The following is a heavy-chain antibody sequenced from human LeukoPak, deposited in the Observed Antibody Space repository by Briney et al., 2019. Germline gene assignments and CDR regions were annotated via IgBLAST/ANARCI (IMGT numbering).Heavy chain of an antibody. D-gene: IGHD2-15*01. V-gene: IGHV4-34*01. CDR1: GGSLSGYY. Sequence: PSETLSLTCAVYGGSLSGYYWSWIGQPPGKGLEWNGEINHSGSTNYNPSLKSRVTISVDTSKNQFSLKLSSVTAADTAVYYCAGSDLGYCSGGSCYSPWFDPWGHGTLVTVSS. J-gene: IGHJ5*02. CDR3: AGSDLGYCSGGSCYSPWFDP. CDR2: INHSGST.